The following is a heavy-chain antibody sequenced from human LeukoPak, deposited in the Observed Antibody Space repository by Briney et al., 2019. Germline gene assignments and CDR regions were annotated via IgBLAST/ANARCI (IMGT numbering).Heavy chain of an antibody. D-gene: IGHD3-10*01. V-gene: IGHV3-33*01. CDR2: IWSDGSNK. CDR1: GFTFSYYA. Sequence: GRSLRLSCSASGFTFSYYAIHWVRQAPGKGLEWVALIWSDGSNKYYADSVKGRITISRDNSKNTVHLQMNSLRAEDTAVYYCARELFSSGSCPDGWGQGTLVTVSS. CDR3: ARELFSSGSCPDG. J-gene: IGHJ4*02.